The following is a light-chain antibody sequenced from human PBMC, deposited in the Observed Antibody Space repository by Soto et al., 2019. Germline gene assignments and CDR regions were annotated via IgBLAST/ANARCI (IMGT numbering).Light chain of an antibody. J-gene: IGLJ1*01. Sequence: QSALTQPASVSGSPGQSITISCTGTSSDIGSNNYVSWYQQHPGKAPKVMIYEVSNRPSGVSNRFSGSKSGNTASLTISGLQAEDEADYYCSSYTVTSVTLYVFGTGTKLTVL. V-gene: IGLV2-14*01. CDR2: EVS. CDR3: SSYTVTSVTLYV. CDR1: SSDIGSNNY.